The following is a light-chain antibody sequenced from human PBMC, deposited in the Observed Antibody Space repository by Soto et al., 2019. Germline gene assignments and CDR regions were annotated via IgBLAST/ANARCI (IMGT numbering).Light chain of an antibody. CDR2: GNS. CDR3: QSYDSSLSGYV. J-gene: IGLJ1*01. Sequence: SALTQPPPVSGAPRQRVTISCTGSSSNIGAGYDVHWYQQLPGTAPKLLIYGNSNRPSGVPDRFSGSKSGTSASLAITGLQAEDEADYYCQSYDSSLSGYVFGTGTKVTVL. CDR1: SSNIGAGYD. V-gene: IGLV1-40*01.